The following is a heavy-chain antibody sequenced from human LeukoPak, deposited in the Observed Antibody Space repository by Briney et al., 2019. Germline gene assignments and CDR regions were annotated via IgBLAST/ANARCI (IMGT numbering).Heavy chain of an antibody. CDR1: GFTFSGSA. CDR2: IRSKLNGYAT. CDR3: TREGSGWYTDY. J-gene: IGHJ4*02. V-gene: IGHV3-73*01. D-gene: IGHD6-19*01. Sequence: GGSLTLSCAASGFTFSGSAMHWVRQASGKGLEWVGRIRSKLNGYATVYAASVKGRFTISRDDSKNTAYLQMNSLKTEDTAMYYCTREGSGWYTDYWGQGTLVTVSS.